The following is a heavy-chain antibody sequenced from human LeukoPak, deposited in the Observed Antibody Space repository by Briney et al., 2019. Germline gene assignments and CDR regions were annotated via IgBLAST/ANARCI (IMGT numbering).Heavy chain of an antibody. Sequence: SETLSLTCTVSGGSISSHYWSWIRQPPGKGLEWIGYIYYSGSTNYNPSLKSRVTISVDTSKNQFSLKLSSVTAADTAVYYCARALVPAAILRENWFHPWGQGTLVTVSS. CDR3: ARALVPAAILRENWFHP. CDR1: GGSISSHY. V-gene: IGHV4-59*11. J-gene: IGHJ5*02. D-gene: IGHD2-2*02. CDR2: IYYSGST.